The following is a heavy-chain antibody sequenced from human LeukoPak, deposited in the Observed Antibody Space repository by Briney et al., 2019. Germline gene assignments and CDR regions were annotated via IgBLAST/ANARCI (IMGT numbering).Heavy chain of an antibody. Sequence: SGGSLRLSCAASGFTFSTYAMSWVRQAPGKGLEWVSSFSGSGGNTYYAYSVMGRFTISRDNSKNTLYLQMNSLRAEDTAVYYCARGAYGSGSYGDNWFDPWGQGTLVTVSS. CDR1: GFTFSTYA. CDR3: ARGAYGSGSYGDNWFDP. CDR2: FSGSGGNT. D-gene: IGHD3-10*01. V-gene: IGHV3-23*01. J-gene: IGHJ5*02.